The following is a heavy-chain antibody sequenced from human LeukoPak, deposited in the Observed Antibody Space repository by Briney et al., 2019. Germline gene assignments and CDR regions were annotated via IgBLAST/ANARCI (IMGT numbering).Heavy chain of an antibody. Sequence: GGSLRLSCAASGFTFSSYWMSWVRQAPGKGLQWVANINQDGSAKYYVDSVKGRFTMSRDNPKNSMYPQMNNLRAEDTAVYYCARGDYYDGSGSYTDAFDIWGQGTMVTVSS. D-gene: IGHD3-22*01. CDR3: ARGDYYDGSGSYTDAFDI. CDR2: INQDGSAK. J-gene: IGHJ3*02. V-gene: IGHV3-7*01. CDR1: GFTFSSYW.